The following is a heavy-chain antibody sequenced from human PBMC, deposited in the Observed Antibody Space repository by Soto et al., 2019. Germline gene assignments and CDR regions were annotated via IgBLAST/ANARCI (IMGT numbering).Heavy chain of an antibody. D-gene: IGHD3-3*01. Sequence: GVSLSLSCAASGFSFYFYVMSWVRQAPGKGPEWVALISYDGTNKFYADSVKGRFTISRDNAKNSLYLQMNSLRAEDTALYYCAKDIDGYDFWSGYFPDDAFDIWGQGTMVTVSS. CDR1: GFSFYFYV. CDR3: AKDIDGYDFWSGYFPDDAFDI. CDR2: ISYDGTNK. V-gene: IGHV3-30*18. J-gene: IGHJ3*02.